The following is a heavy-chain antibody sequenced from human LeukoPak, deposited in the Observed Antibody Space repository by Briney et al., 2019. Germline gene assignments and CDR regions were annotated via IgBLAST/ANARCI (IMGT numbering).Heavy chain of an antibody. J-gene: IGHJ4*02. D-gene: IGHD4-17*01. V-gene: IGHV3-30*04. CDR1: GFTFTSYA. CDR3: ARPHSDYGGIDY. Sequence: GGSLGLSCAASGFTFTSYAMHWVRQAPGKGLEWVAVISFDERNRYYTDSVKGRFTISRDNSKNTMYLQMNSLRTEDTAVYYCARPHSDYGGIDYWGQGTLVTVSS. CDR2: ISFDERNR.